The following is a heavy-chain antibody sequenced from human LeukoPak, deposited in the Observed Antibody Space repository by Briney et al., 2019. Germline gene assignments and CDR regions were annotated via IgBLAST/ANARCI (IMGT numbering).Heavy chain of an antibody. D-gene: IGHD3-3*01. CDR1: GYTFTSYG. J-gene: IGHJ4*02. Sequence: ASVKVSCKASGYTFTSYGIGWVRQAPGQGLEWMGWISGYNGYTNYAQKLQGRVTMTTDTSTSTAYMELRSLRSDDTAVYYCARDSPWVRFSPLDYWGQGTLVTVSS. V-gene: IGHV1-18*01. CDR2: ISGYNGYT. CDR3: ARDSPWVRFSPLDY.